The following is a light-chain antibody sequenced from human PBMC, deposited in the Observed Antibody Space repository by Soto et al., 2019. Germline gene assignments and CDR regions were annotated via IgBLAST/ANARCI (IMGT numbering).Light chain of an antibody. V-gene: IGKV3-20*01. CDR1: QSVSVNS. Sequence: IALTQRSETLSLAQAERHILSFRDNQSVSVNSLAWYQQKGGQAPRLLIYAASTRATGVPDRFSGTGSGTDFALTISRLETDDSAVYYCQQYGGSPFTFGPRTKEDIK. J-gene: IGKJ3*01. CDR2: AAS. CDR3: QQYGGSPFT.